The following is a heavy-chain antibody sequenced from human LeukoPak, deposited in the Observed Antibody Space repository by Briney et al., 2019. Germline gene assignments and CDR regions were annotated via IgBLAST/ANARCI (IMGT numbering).Heavy chain of an antibody. CDR2: IYYSGST. D-gene: IGHD4-11*01. CDR3: ARSLRGGYSNYLNWFDP. V-gene: IGHV4-61*08. CDR1: GGSISSGGYY. J-gene: IGHJ5*02. Sequence: SETLSLTCTVSGGSISSGGYYWSWIRQHPGKGLEWIGYIYYSGSTNYNPSPKSRVTISVDTSKNQFSLKLSSVTAADTAVYYCARSLRGGYSNYLNWFDPWGQGTLVTVSS.